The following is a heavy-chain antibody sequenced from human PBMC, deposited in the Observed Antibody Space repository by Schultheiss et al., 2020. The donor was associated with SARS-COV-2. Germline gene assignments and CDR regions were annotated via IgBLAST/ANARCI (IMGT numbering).Heavy chain of an antibody. V-gene: IGHV4-39*07. CDR3: ARGGAIWFADY. CDR1: GFSLSTSGVG. Sequence: SGPTLVKPTQTLTLTCTFSGFSLSTSGVGVGWIRQPPGKGLEWIGSIYHSGSTYYNPSLKSRVTISVDTSKNQFSLKLSSVTAADTAVYYCARGGAIWFADYWGQGTLVTVSS. J-gene: IGHJ4*02. CDR2: IYHSGST. D-gene: IGHD3-10*01.